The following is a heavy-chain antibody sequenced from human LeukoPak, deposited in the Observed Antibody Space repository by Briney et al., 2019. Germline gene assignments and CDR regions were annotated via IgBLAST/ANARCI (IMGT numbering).Heavy chain of an antibody. V-gene: IGHV1-2*02. D-gene: IGHD4-17*01. J-gene: IGHJ4*02. CDR3: ARDLHDYGGNPRDY. Sequence: PLASVKVSCKASGYTFTGYYMHWVRQAPGQGLEWMGWINPNSGGTNYAQKFQGRVTMTRDTSISTAYMELSRLRSGDTAVYYCARDLHDYGGNPRDYWGQGTLVTVSS. CDR2: INPNSGGT. CDR1: GYTFTGYY.